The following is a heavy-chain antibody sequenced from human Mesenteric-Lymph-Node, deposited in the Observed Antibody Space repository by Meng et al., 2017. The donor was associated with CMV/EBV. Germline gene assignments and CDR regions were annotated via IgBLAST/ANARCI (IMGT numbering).Heavy chain of an antibody. Sequence: GESLKISCAASGFTFSNAWMSWVRQAPGKGLEWVSYISGSSSTIYYADSVKGRFTISRDNAKKSLFLQMNSLRAEDTAVYYCARLVGAQMHYYYGMDVWGQGTTVTVSS. D-gene: IGHD1-26*01. J-gene: IGHJ6*02. CDR1: GFTFSNAW. V-gene: IGHV3-48*04. CDR3: ARLVGAQMHYYYGMDV. CDR2: ISGSSSTI.